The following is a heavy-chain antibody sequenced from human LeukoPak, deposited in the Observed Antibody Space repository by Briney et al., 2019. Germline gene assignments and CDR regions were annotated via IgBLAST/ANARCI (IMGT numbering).Heavy chain of an antibody. D-gene: IGHD4-11*01. CDR2: ISSSSSYI. V-gene: IGHV3-21*01. CDR1: GFPFRSYS. Sequence: GGSLRLSCAASGFPFRSYSMNWVSQAPGKGLEWASSISSSSSYINYADSVKGRFTITRDNAKNSLYLQMNSLRAEDTAVYYCARAGGYGNNLGFDPRGQGTLVTVSS. J-gene: IGHJ5*02. CDR3: ARAGGYGNNLGFDP.